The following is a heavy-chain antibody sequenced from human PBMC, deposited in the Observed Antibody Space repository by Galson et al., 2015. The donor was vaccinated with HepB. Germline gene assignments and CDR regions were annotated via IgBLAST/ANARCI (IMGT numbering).Heavy chain of an antibody. CDR3: VRDWGHMVRGVVNPGYLDH. J-gene: IGHJ4*02. CDR1: GFTFSSYW. D-gene: IGHD3-10*01. V-gene: IGHV3-7*03. CDR2: IEEDGSDK. Sequence: SLRLSCAASGFTFSSYWMSWVRQAPGKGLEWVANIEEDGSDKYYVDSVKGRFTISRDNAKKSVYLQMNSLRAEDTAVYYCVRDWGHMVRGVVNPGYLDHWGQGTLVTVSS.